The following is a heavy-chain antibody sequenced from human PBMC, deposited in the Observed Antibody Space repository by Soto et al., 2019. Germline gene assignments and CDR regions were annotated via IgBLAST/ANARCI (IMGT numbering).Heavy chain of an antibody. CDR3: ATESSSSCHDY. CDR1: GYTFTSYG. V-gene: IGHV1-18*01. D-gene: IGHD6-13*01. J-gene: IGHJ4*02. CDR2: ISAFNGNT. Sequence: QVPLVQSGAEVKKPGASGKVSCKASGYTFTSYGISWVRQAPGQGLEWMGWISAFNGNTNYAHKLQGRFTMTTDTSTSTAYMELRSLRSDDTAVYYCATESSSSCHDYWGQGTLVSVSS.